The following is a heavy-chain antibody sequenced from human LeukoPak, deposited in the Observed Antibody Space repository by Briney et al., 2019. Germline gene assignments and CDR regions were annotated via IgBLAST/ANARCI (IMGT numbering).Heavy chain of an antibody. CDR1: GFSLSTTGVG. CDR3: AHRHRSGWLFDY. Sequence: SGPTLVNPTQTLTLTCTFSGFSLSTTGVGVGWIRQPPGKALEWLALIYWDDDKRYSPSLKSRLTITKDTSKNQVVLTMTNMDPVDTATYYCAHRHRSGWLFDYWGQGTLVTVSP. D-gene: IGHD6-19*01. CDR2: IYWDDDK. V-gene: IGHV2-5*02. J-gene: IGHJ4*02.